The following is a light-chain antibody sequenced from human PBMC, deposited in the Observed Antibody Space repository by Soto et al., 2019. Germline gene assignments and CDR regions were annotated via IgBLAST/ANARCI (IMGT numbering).Light chain of an antibody. CDR2: DVS. CDR1: SSDVGGYNY. CDR3: NSYTTSSTYV. J-gene: IGLJ1*01. Sequence: QSVLTQPASVSGSPGQPITISCTGTSSDVGGYNYVSWYQQHPGKAPKVMIYDVSNRPSGVSNRFSGSKSGNTASLTISGLQAEDEADYYCNSYTTSSTYVFGTGPKLTGL. V-gene: IGLV2-14*01.